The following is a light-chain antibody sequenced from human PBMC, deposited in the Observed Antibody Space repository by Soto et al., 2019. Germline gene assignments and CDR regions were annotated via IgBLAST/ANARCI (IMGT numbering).Light chain of an antibody. CDR3: QQYNAWPRT. Sequence: EIVLTQSPATLSVSPGQRATLSCRASQSVSSDLAWYQQIPGQAPRLLIYGASARATAIPARFSGSGSGTEFTLTISSLQSADFAVYYCQQYNAWPRTFGQGTKVEIK. CDR1: QSVSSD. V-gene: IGKV3-15*01. CDR2: GAS. J-gene: IGKJ1*01.